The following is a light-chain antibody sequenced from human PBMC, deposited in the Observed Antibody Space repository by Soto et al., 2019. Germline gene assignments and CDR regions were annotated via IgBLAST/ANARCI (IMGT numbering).Light chain of an antibody. Sequence: QPVLTQPPSASGTPGQRVTISCSGSSSKIGGNAVNWYQQLPGTAPKLLICSNNQRPSGVPDRFSGSKSGTSASLAISGLQSEDEANYYCAAWDDSLSGWVFGGRTKVTVL. CDR2: SNN. J-gene: IGLJ3*02. CDR1: SSKIGGNA. CDR3: AAWDDSLSGWV. V-gene: IGLV1-44*01.